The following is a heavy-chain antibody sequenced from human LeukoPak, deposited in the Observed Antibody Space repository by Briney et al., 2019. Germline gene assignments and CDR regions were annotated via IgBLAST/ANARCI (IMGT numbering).Heavy chain of an antibody. Sequence: GASVKVSCKASGYTFTSYDINWARQATGQGLEWMGWISAYNGNTNYAQKLQGRVTMTTDTSTSTAYMELRSLRSDDTAVYYCARDTDYGDSPFDYWGQGTLVTVSS. CDR3: ARDTDYGDSPFDY. CDR2: ISAYNGNT. V-gene: IGHV1-18*01. D-gene: IGHD4-17*01. J-gene: IGHJ4*02. CDR1: GYTFTSYD.